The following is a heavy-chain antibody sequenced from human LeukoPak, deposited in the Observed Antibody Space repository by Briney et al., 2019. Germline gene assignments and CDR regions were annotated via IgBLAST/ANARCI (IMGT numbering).Heavy chain of an antibody. V-gene: IGHV3-23*01. CDR1: GFTFSSYA. CDR3: ANGGVGGYYGSGTYSNYMDV. J-gene: IGHJ6*03. Sequence: GGSLRLSCAASGFTFSSYAMSWVRQAPGKGLEWVSAISGSGGSTYYADSVKGRFTISRDNSKNTLFLQMNSLRAEDTAVYYCANGGVGGYYGSGTYSNYMDVWGKGTTVTVSS. D-gene: IGHD3-10*01. CDR2: ISGSGGST.